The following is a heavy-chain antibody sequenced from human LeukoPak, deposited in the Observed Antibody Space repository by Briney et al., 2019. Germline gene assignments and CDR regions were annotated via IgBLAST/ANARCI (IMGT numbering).Heavy chain of an antibody. V-gene: IGHV3-7*01. CDR3: AREVWGPEY. CDR2: IKQDGSDK. CDR1: GFTFTKYW. D-gene: IGHD1-14*01. J-gene: IGHJ4*02. Sequence: GDSLRLSCAASGFTFTKYWMTWVRQAPGKGLEWVGNIKQDGSDKNYMNSVKGRFTISRDNTKNSVYLQMSSLRAEDTAVYYCAREVWGPEYWGQGTLVTVSS.